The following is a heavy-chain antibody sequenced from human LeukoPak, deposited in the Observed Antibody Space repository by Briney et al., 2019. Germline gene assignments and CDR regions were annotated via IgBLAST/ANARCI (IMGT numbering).Heavy chain of an antibody. J-gene: IGHJ6*02. CDR1: GGSISSYY. Sequence: SETLSLTCTVSGGSISSYYWSWIRQPPGKGLEWIGYIYYSGSTNYNPSLKSRVTISVDASKNQFSLKLSSVTAADTAVYYCARSTSGYYYYYYYGMDVWGQGTTVTVSS. CDR2: IYYSGST. CDR3: ARSTSGYYYYYYYGMDV. V-gene: IGHV4-59*08. D-gene: IGHD5-12*01.